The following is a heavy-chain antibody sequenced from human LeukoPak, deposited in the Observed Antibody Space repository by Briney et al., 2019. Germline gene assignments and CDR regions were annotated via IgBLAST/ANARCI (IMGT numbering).Heavy chain of an antibody. CDR1: GGSITGYH. V-gene: IGHV4-4*08. CDR2: IYSSETT. Sequence: SETLSLTCTVSGGSITGYHWSWIRQPPGKGLEWIGYIYSSETTNYKPSLKSRVTISADTSKNQFSLKLTSVAAADTAIYYCARRNDFDIWGQGTMVTVSS. CDR3: ARRNDFDI. J-gene: IGHJ3*02.